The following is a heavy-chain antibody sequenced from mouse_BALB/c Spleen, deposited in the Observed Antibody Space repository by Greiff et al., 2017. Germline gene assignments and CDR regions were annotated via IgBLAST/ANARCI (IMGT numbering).Heavy chain of an antibody. CDR1: GDSITSGY. D-gene: IGHD1-1*01. CDR2: ISYSGST. Sequence: EVKLMESGPSLVKPSQTLSLTCSVTGDSITSGYWNWIRKFPGNKLEYMGYISYSGSTYYNPSLKSRISITRDTSKNQYYLQLNSVTTEDTATYYCAREKTTVVATDAMDYWGQGTSVTVSS. V-gene: IGHV3-8*02. CDR3: AREKTTVVATDAMDY. J-gene: IGHJ4*01.